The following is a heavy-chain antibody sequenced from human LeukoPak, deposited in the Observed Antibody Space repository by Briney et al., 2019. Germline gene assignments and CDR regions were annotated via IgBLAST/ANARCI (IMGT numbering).Heavy chain of an antibody. CDR1: GFTFDSYW. CDR3: ARLLQSGSRAFDI. V-gene: IGHV3-74*01. Sequence: GGSLRLSCVVSGFTFDSYWMHWVRQAPGEGLMWVSRISGDGGTINYADSVKGRFSISKDNAENTLYLQMSNLRAEDTAVYYCARLLQSGSRAFDIWGQGTVVTVSS. J-gene: IGHJ3*02. D-gene: IGHD2-15*01. CDR2: ISGDGGTI.